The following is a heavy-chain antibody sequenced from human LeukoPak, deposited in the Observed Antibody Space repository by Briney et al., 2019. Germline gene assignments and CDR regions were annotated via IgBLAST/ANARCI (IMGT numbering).Heavy chain of an antibody. CDR3: ARVVVAATRYMDV. V-gene: IGHV1-69*13. D-gene: IGHD2-15*01. CDR2: IIPIFHTA. Sequence: SVKVSCKASGGTFSSYAISWVRQAPGQGLEWMGRIIPIFHTANYAQKFQGRVTITADESTSTAYMELSSLRSEDTAVYYCARVVVAATRYMDVWGKGTTVTVSS. J-gene: IGHJ6*03. CDR1: GGTFSSYA.